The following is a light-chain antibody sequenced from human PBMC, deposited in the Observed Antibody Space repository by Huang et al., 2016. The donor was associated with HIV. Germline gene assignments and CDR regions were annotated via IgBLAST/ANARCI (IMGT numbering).Light chain of an antibody. CDR2: AAS. CDR3: QQYWSTPPAT. CDR1: QGISNS. Sequence: DIQMTQSPSSLPASVGDRVTITCRASQGISNSLAWYQQKPGKAPKLLLYAASKLERGVPSRFSCSASGTDYTLTISSLQPEDFATYYCQQYWSTPPATFGQGTKVEIK. V-gene: IGKV1-NL1*01. J-gene: IGKJ1*01.